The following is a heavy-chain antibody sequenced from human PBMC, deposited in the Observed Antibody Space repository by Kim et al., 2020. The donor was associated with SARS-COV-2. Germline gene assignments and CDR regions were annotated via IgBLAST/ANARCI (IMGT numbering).Heavy chain of an antibody. J-gene: IGHJ4*02. CDR2: ISWDGGST. V-gene: IGHV3-43D*03. CDR1: GFTFDDYA. Sequence: GGSLRLSCAASGFTFDDYAMHWVRQAPGKGLEWVSLISWDGGSTYYADSVKGRFTISRDNSKNSLYLQINSLRAEDTALYYCAKDIGYCSGGSCRKRPTEGFDYWGQGTLVTVSS. CDR3: AKDIGYCSGGSCRKRPTEGFDY. D-gene: IGHD2-15*01.